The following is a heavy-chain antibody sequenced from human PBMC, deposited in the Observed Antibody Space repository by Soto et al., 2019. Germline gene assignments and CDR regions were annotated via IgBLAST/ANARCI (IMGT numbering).Heavy chain of an antibody. CDR1: GGSISSCGYY. CDR2: IYYSGST. J-gene: IGHJ4*02. D-gene: IGHD4-17*01. CDR3: GRVGMTTVLTPAGPFDY. Sequence: QVQLQESGPGLVKPSQTLSLTCTVAGGSISSCGYYWSWIRQHAGKGREWIGYIYYSGSTYYNPSLKSRVTISVDTSKNQFSLKLSSVTAADTAVYYCGRVGMTTVLTPAGPFDYWVQGTLVTVSS. V-gene: IGHV4-31*03.